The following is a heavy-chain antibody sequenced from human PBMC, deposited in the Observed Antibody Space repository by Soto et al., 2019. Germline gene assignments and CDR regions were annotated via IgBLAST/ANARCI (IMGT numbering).Heavy chain of an antibody. CDR2: IIDSGAST. CDR1: GVTCSSCA. J-gene: IGHJ6*02. CDR3: AKGRSYYYYYGVDV. V-gene: IGHV3-23*01. Sequence: GRSLRLSCAASGVTCSSCAVGWVRQAPGKGLEWVSDIIDSGASTYYADSVKGRFTISRDNSKSTLYLQMNSLRAEDTALYYCAKGRSYYYYYGVDVWGQGTTVTVSS.